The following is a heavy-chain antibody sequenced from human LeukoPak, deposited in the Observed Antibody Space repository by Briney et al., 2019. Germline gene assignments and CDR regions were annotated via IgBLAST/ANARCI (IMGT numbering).Heavy chain of an antibody. Sequence: SETLSLTCAVYGGSFRGYYWSWIRQPPGKGLEWIGEINHSGSTNYNPSPKSRVTISVDTSKNQFSLKLSSVTAADTAVYYCARGRRPKTNWFDPWGQGTLVTVSS. CDR1: GGSFRGYY. D-gene: IGHD6-6*01. CDR2: INHSGST. CDR3: ARGRRPKTNWFDP. V-gene: IGHV4-34*01. J-gene: IGHJ5*02.